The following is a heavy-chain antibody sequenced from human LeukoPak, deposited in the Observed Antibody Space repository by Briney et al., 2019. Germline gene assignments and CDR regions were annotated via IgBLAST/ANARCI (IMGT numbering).Heavy chain of an antibody. CDR3: AVPAAMSYYYYGMDV. CDR2: MNPNSGNT. J-gene: IGHJ6*02. Sequence: ASVKVSCKASGYTFTSYDINWVRQATGQGLEWMGWMNPNSGNTGYAQKFQGRVTMTRNTSISTAYMELSSLRSEDTAVYYRAVPAAMSYYYYGMDVWGQGTTVTVSS. D-gene: IGHD2-2*01. CDR1: GYTFTSYD. V-gene: IGHV1-8*01.